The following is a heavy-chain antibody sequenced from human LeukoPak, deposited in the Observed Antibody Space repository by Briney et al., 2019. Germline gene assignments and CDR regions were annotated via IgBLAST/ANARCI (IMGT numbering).Heavy chain of an antibody. Sequence: GGSLRPSCAASGFTFSSYAMSWVRQAPGKGLEWVSAISGSGGSTYYAASVKGRFTISRDNSKNTLYLQMNSPRAEVTAVYYCAKLFYIVVVQAAISAWGQGTLVTVSS. CDR2: ISGSGGST. V-gene: IGHV3-23*01. CDR3: AKLFYIVVVQAAISA. J-gene: IGHJ5*02. D-gene: IGHD2-2*02. CDR1: GFTFSSYA.